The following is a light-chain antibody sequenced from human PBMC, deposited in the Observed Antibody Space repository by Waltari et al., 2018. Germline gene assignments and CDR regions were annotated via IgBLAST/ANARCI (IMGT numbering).Light chain of an antibody. CDR2: VNSDGSH. V-gene: IGLV4-69*01. CDR1: SGHSTNV. Sequence: QLVLTQSPSASASLGASVKLTCTLSSGHSTNVIAWLQKRPEKGPRFVMKVNSDGSHSKGDEIPDRFSGSSPGAERYLTISSLQSEDEADYYCQTGGHGTWVFGGGTKLTVL. CDR3: QTGGHGTWV. J-gene: IGLJ3*02.